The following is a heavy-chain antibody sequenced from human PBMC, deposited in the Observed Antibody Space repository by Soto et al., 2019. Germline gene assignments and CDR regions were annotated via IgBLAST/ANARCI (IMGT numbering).Heavy chain of an antibody. CDR1: GGSISSSSYY. Sequence: PSETLSLTCTVSGGSISSSSYYWGWIRQPPGKGLEWIGSIYYSGSTYYNPSLKSRVTISVDTSKNQFSLKLSSVTAADTAVYYCARSDYGGVIDYWGQGTLVTVSS. CDR2: IYYSGST. CDR3: ARSDYGGVIDY. V-gene: IGHV4-39*01. J-gene: IGHJ4*02. D-gene: IGHD4-17*01.